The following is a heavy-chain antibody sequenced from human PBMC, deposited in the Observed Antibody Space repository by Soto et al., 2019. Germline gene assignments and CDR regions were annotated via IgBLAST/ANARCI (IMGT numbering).Heavy chain of an antibody. V-gene: IGHV3-33*01. Sequence: GESLKISCAASGFTFSSYGMHWVRQAPGKGLEWVAVIWYDGSNKYYADSVKGRFTISRDNSKNTLYLQMNSLRAEDTAVYYCARERSVSIAVAYFDYWGQGTLVTVSS. CDR1: GFTFSSYG. D-gene: IGHD6-19*01. CDR3: ARERSVSIAVAYFDY. J-gene: IGHJ4*02. CDR2: IWYDGSNK.